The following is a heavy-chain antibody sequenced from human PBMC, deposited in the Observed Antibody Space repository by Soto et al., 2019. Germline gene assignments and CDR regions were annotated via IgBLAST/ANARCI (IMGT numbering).Heavy chain of an antibody. D-gene: IGHD3-3*01. CDR1: GYTFTSYG. CDR2: ISAYNGNT. Sequence: GASVKVSCKASGYTFTSYGISWVRQAPGQGLEWMGWISAYNGNTNYAQKLQGRVTMTTDTSTSTAYMELRSLRSDDTAVYYCARDLQLRFLEWLLWPNDYYYYGMDVWG. J-gene: IGHJ6*02. V-gene: IGHV1-18*01. CDR3: ARDLQLRFLEWLLWPNDYYYYGMDV.